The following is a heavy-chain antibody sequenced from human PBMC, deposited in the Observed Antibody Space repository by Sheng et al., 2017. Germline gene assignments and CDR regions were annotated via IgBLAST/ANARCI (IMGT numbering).Heavy chain of an antibody. CDR2: INTDGRTT. J-gene: IGHJ6*02. V-gene: IGHV3-74*02. Sequence: VQLVESGGGVVQPGRSLRLSCAVSGFTFSNYWMHWVRQAPGKGLVWVSRINTDGRTTTYADAVQGRFIISRDNAKNTVYLQMNSLRAEDTAVYYCAGAPDCGGGSCYSKNYYGMDVWDQGP. CDR1: GFTFSNYW. D-gene: IGHD2-21*01. CDR3: AGAPDCGGGSCYSKNYYGMDV.